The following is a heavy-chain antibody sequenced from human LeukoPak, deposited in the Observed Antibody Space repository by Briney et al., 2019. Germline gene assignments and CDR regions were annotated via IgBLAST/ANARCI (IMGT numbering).Heavy chain of an antibody. Sequence: ASVKVSCKASGYTFTSYDINWVRQTTGQGLEWMGWMNPNSGNTGYAQKFQGRVTMTRNTSISTAYMELSGLRSEDTAVYYCARGSHYDSSGYSYNFDYWDQGTLITVSS. D-gene: IGHD3-22*01. CDR3: ARGSHYDSSGYSYNFDY. V-gene: IGHV1-8*01. J-gene: IGHJ4*02. CDR1: GYTFTSYD. CDR2: MNPNSGNT.